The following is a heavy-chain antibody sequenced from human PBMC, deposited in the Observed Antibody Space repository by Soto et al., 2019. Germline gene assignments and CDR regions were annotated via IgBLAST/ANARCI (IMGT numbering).Heavy chain of an antibody. CDR2: ISSSSSTI. CDR1: GFTFSSYS. V-gene: IGHV3-48*01. Sequence: GGSLRLSCAASGFTFSSYSMNWVRQAPGKGPEWVSYISSSSSTIYYADSVKGRFTISRDNAKNSLCLQMNSLRAEDTAVYYCATTSRDCTNGVCYIIGDYYYYMAVWGKGTTVTVSS. J-gene: IGHJ6*03. CDR3: ATTSRDCTNGVCYIIGDYYYYMAV. D-gene: IGHD2-8*01.